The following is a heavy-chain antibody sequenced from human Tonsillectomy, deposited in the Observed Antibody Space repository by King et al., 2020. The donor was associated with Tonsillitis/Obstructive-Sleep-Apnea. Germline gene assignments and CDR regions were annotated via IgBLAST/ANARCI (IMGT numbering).Heavy chain of an antibody. CDR1: GFTFSDHY. D-gene: IGHD1-14*01. CDR3: ARVRTSSPVYNLDY. J-gene: IGHJ4*02. CDR2: TRNKAHSYTT. V-gene: IGHV3-72*01. Sequence: QLVQSGGGLVQPGGSLRLSCAASGFTFSDHYMDWVRQAPGKGQEWVGRTRNKAHSYTTEYAASVKGRFTISRDDSENSLYLQMNSLKTEDTAVYYCARVRTSSPVYNLDYWGQGTLVTVSS.